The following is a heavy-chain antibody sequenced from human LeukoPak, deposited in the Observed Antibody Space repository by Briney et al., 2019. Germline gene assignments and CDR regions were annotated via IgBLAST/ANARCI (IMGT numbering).Heavy chain of an antibody. D-gene: IGHD6-19*01. CDR1: GFTFSSYA. CDR2: TSGSGNSA. Sequence: GGSLRLSCAASGFTFSSYAMSWVRQAPGKGLEWVSATSGSGNSAYYADSVKGRFTISRDNSKNTLYLQMNSLRAEDTAVYYCAARSGWNDYWGQGTLVTVSS. V-gene: IGHV3-23*01. CDR3: AARSGWNDY. J-gene: IGHJ4*02.